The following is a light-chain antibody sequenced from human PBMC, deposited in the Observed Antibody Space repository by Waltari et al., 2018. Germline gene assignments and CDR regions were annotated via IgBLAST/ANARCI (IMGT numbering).Light chain of an antibody. Sequence: DIQMTQSPSSLSASVGERVTITCRASQSISSYLNWNQQKPGKAPKLLIYAASNLQSGVPSRFSGSGSETDFTLTISSLQPEDFATYYCQQSYNTPWTFGQGTKVEIK. CDR2: AAS. V-gene: IGKV1-39*01. J-gene: IGKJ1*01. CDR3: QQSYNTPWT. CDR1: QSISSY.